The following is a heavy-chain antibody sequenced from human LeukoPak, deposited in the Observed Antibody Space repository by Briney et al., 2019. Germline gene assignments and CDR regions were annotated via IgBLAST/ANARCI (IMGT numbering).Heavy chain of an antibody. J-gene: IGHJ4*02. CDR1: GYTFTSYA. Sequence: GASVKVSCKASGYTFTSYAMHWVRQAPGQRLEWMGWINIGNGNTKYSQKFQGRVTITRDTSASTAYMELSSLTSEDTAVYYCARFLRGVVYWGQGTLVTVSS. CDR3: ARFLRGVVY. V-gene: IGHV1-3*04. D-gene: IGHD3-10*01. CDR2: INIGNGNT.